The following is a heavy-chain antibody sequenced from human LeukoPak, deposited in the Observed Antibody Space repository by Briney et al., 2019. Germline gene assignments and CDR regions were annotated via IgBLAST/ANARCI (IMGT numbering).Heavy chain of an antibody. V-gene: IGHV4-59*01. Sequence: PSETLSLTCTVSGGSISSYYWSWIRQPPGKGLKWIGYIYYSGSTNYNPSLKSRVAISVDTSKNQFSLKLSSVTAADTAVYYCARGYYDSSGYYHPHFDYWGQGTLVTVSS. CDR1: GGSISSYY. CDR2: IYYSGST. D-gene: IGHD3-22*01. CDR3: ARGYYDSSGYYHPHFDY. J-gene: IGHJ4*02.